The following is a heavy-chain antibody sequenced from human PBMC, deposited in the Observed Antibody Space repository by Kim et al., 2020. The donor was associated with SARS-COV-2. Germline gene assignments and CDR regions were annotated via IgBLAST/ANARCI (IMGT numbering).Heavy chain of an antibody. Sequence: SETLSPTCTVSGDSISRSSNYWGWIRQPPGKGLEWIGSINYSGNTYYNPSLKSRVTISVDTSKKQFSLKMRSVTAADTAVYYCARLVSENSAVEYWGQGTLVTVSS. V-gene: IGHV4-39*01. CDR2: INYSGNT. CDR3: ARLVSENSAVEY. J-gene: IGHJ4*02. CDR1: GDSISRSSNY.